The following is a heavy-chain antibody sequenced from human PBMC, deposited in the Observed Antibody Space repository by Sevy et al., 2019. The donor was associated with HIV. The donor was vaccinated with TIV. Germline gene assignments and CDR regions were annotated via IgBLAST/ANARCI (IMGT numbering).Heavy chain of an antibody. Sequence: GGSLRLSCTASGFTFGDYCMSWVRQAPGKALEWVAFLKSDVYGGTVDHAASVRGRFVISRDDSKTIAYLRMNDLKTEDTGVYYCTRWKAAQSIFDYWGQGALVTVSS. V-gene: IGHV3-49*04. CDR2: LKSDVYGGTV. D-gene: IGHD6-13*01. CDR1: GFTFGDYC. J-gene: IGHJ4*02. CDR3: TRWKAAQSIFDY.